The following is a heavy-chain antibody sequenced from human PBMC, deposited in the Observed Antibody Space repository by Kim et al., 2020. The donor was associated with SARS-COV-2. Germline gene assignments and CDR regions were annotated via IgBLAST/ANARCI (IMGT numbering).Heavy chain of an antibody. Sequence: SETLSLTCTVSGDSVGSGSYYWSWVRQPPGKGLEWIGYIYYTGYTNYNPSLKSRVTTSLDTSKNQFSLKLTSVTAADTAVYYCSRDVRATTGLLAFDIWG. V-gene: IGHV4-61*01. CDR2: IYYTGYT. J-gene: IGHJ3*02. CDR1: GDSVGSGSYY. CDR3: SRDVRATTGLLAFDI. D-gene: IGHD5-18*01.